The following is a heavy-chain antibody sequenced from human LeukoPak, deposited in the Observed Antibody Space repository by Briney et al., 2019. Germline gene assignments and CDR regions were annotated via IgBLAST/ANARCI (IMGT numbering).Heavy chain of an antibody. D-gene: IGHD3-10*01. CDR1: GYIFTRHW. Sequence: GESLKISCKGSGYIFTRHWIGWVRQMPGKGLEWMGILYPGDSDTRYSPSFQGQVTISADKSISTAYLQWSSLKASDTAMYYCARQGKLYAFDIWGQGTMVTVSS. J-gene: IGHJ3*02. CDR2: LYPGDSDT. V-gene: IGHV5-51*01. CDR3: ARQGKLYAFDI.